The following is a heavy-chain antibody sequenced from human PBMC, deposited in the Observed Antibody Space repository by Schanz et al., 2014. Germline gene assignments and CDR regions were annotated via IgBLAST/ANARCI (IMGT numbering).Heavy chain of an antibody. J-gene: IGHJ4*02. CDR1: GFTFSTYY. V-gene: IGHV3-21*02. CDR3: ARLDSSSWYPRY. Sequence: EVQLVESGGGLVKPGGSLRLSCAASGFTFSTYYMNWVRQAPGKGLEWVSYISGSSSTKYYADSVKGRFTISRDNLKNTVYLQMNSLRAGDTAVYYCARLDSSSWYPRYWGQGTLVTVSS. D-gene: IGHD6-13*01. CDR2: ISGSSSTK.